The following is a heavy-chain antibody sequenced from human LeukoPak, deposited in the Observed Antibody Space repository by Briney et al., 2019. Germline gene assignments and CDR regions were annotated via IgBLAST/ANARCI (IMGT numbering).Heavy chain of an antibody. D-gene: IGHD3-3*01. Sequence: SETLSLTCTVSGGSISSYYWSWIRQPPGKGLEWIGYIYYSGSTNYNPSLKSRVTISVDTSKNQFFLKLSSVTAADTAVYYCARTLRGLRFLFDPWGQGTLVTVSS. V-gene: IGHV4-59*08. J-gene: IGHJ5*02. CDR2: IYYSGST. CDR1: GGSISSYY. CDR3: ARTLRGLRFLFDP.